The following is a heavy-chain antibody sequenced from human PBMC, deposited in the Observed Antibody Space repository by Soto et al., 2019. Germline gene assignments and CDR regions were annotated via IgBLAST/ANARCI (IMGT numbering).Heavy chain of an antibody. J-gene: IGHJ6*02. CDR3: ARDMKSSYYYYALDV. Sequence: SETLSLTCTVSGGSLSRYYWGWIRQPPGKGLEWIGYIYSSGNTNYNPSLKSRVTISVDMSKNQFSLKLSSVTAADTAIYYCARDMKSSYYYYALDVWGQGTTVNVSS. CDR2: IYSSGNT. D-gene: IGHD3-16*01. V-gene: IGHV4-59*01. CDR1: GGSLSRYY.